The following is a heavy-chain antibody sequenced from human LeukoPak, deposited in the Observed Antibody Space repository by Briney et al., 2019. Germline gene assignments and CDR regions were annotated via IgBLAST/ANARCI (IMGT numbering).Heavy chain of an antibody. CDR3: ARDWEGYCVSTSCPAFDS. CDR2: IIPVLGIP. V-gene: IGHV1-69*04. Sequence: SVKVSCEASGGTFTSYAISWVRQAPGQGLEWMGRIIPVLGIPTYAQNFQGRLTITADKSTSTAHMELSSLRSEDTAIYYCARDWEGYCVSTSCPAFDSWGQGTLVTVSS. CDR1: GGTFTSYA. D-gene: IGHD2-2*01. J-gene: IGHJ4*02.